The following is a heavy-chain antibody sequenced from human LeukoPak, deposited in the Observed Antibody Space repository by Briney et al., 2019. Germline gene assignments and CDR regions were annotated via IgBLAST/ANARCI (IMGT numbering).Heavy chain of an antibody. CDR1: GGSISSSSYY. V-gene: IGHV4-39*07. Sequence: KASETLSLTCTVSGGSISSSSYYWGWIRQPPGKGLEWIGSIYYSGSTYYNPSLKSRVTISVDTSKNQFSLKLSSVTAADTAVYYCARAKSNNWNYGSNWFDPWGQGTLVTVSS. CDR2: IYYSGST. D-gene: IGHD1-7*01. J-gene: IGHJ5*02. CDR3: ARAKSNNWNYGSNWFDP.